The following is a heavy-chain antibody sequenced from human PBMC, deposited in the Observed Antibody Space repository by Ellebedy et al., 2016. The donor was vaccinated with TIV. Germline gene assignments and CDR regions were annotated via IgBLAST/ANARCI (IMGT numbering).Heavy chain of an antibody. V-gene: IGHV4-59*01. D-gene: IGHD3-10*01. CDR1: GVSISSYY. J-gene: IGHJ5*02. CDR2: LYNSVST. CDR3: ARVGSGSSLDP. Sequence: MPSETLSLTCSVSGVSISSYYRSWIRQPPGKGLEWIGYLYNSVSTSYNPSLKSRVTISVDTSNNSCSLTLNSVTAADTAMYYCARVGSGSSLDPWGQGTLVIVSS.